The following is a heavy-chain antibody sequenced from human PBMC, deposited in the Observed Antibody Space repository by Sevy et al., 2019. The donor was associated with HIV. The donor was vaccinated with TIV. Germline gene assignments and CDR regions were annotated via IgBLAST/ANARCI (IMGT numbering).Heavy chain of an antibody. Sequence: GGSLRLSCAASGFTFSNYWMSWVRQAPGKGLVCVANINQDGSEKYYLDSVKGRFIVSRDNAKNSLYLQMNSLRAEDSAVYYCAREQITGSKPEYFDSWGQGTLVTVSS. CDR2: INQDGSEK. CDR3: AREQITGSKPEYFDS. V-gene: IGHV3-7*01. J-gene: IGHJ4*02. CDR1: GFTFSNYW. D-gene: IGHD1-7*01.